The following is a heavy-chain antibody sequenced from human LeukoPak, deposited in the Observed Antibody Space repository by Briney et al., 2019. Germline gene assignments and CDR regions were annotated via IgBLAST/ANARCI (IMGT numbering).Heavy chain of an antibody. CDR3: ARGRSGIPAVTYNWFDP. CDR2: SIPIFGTR. Sequence: ASVKVSCKASGGTFNSNAIHWVRQAPGQGLEWMGGSIPIFGTRKYAQKFQGRVTITTDESTSTAYMELSSLRSEDTAVYFCARGRSGIPAVTYNWFDPWGQGTLVTVSS. J-gene: IGHJ5*02. D-gene: IGHD6-13*01. CDR1: GGTFNSNA. V-gene: IGHV1-69*05.